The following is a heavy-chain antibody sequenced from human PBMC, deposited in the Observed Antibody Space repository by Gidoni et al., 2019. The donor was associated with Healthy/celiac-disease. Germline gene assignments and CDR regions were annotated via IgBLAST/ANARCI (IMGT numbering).Heavy chain of an antibody. V-gene: IGHV4-31*03. Sequence: QVQLQESGPGLVKPSQTLSLTCTVSGGSISSGGYYWSWIRQHPGKGLEWIGYLDYSGSTYYTPSLKSRVTISVDTSKNPFSLKLSSVTAADTAVYYCARAPNLGYSGYEYFDYWGQGTLVTVSS. CDR1: GGSISSGGYY. CDR3: ARAPNLGYSGYEYFDY. D-gene: IGHD5-12*01. J-gene: IGHJ4*02. CDR2: LDYSGST.